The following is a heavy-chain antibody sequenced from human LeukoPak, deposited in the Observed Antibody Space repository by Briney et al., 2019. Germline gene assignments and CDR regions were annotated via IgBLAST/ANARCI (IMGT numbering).Heavy chain of an antibody. CDR3: ARGAYGGPFDC. V-gene: IGHV3-53*04. CDR2: LYSVGGT. J-gene: IGHJ4*02. D-gene: IGHD4/OR15-4a*01. Sequence: PGGSLRLSCAASGFNVSSNYMNWVRQAPGKGLEWVSVLYSVGGTYYADSVQGRFTISRHNSRNTLYLQLNSLRPEDTAVYYCARGAYGGPFDCWGQGTLVTVSS. CDR1: GFNVSSNY.